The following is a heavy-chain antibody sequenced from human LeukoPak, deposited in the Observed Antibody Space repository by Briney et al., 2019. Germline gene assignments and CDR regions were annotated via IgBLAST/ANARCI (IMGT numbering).Heavy chain of an antibody. CDR2: ISYSGST. J-gene: IGHJ4*02. CDR1: GEYISSGNY. V-gene: IGHV4-38-2*01. CDR3: ARLAISGSYYFDY. Sequence: SETLSLTCAVSGEYISSGNYWGWIRQPPGKGLEWIGSISYSGSTYYNPSLKSRVTISVDTSKNQFSLKLRSVTAADTAVYYCARLAISGSYYFDYWGQGTLVTVSS. D-gene: IGHD3-10*01.